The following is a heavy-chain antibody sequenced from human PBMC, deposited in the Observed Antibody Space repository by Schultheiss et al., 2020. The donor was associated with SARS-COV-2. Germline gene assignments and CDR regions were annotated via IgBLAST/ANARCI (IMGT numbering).Heavy chain of an antibody. CDR2: IVVGSGNT. V-gene: IGHV1-58*02. J-gene: IGHJ6*03. D-gene: IGHD6-19*01. CDR3: AAEGAVAGKDMDV. Sequence: SVKVSCKASGFTFTSSAMQWVRQARGQRLEWIGWIVVGSGNTNYAQKFQERVTITRDMSTSTAYMELSSLRSEDTAVYYCAAEGAVAGKDMDVWGKGTTVTVSS. CDR1: GFTFTSSA.